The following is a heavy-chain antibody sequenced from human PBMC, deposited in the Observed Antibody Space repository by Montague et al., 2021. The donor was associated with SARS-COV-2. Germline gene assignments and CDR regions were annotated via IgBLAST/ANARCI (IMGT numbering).Heavy chain of an antibody. D-gene: IGHD3-22*01. V-gene: IGHV4-61*01. CDR3: VKGSGYP. CDR1: GDSVISDKYY. Sequence: SETLSLTCTVTGDSVISDKYYWSWIRQPPGKGLEWIGFIYDSGSTSYNPSLHSRVIITIDTSKNQFSLNLMSVTPADTAVYYCVKGSGYPWGQGTLVTVSS. CDR2: IYDSGST. J-gene: IGHJ5*02.